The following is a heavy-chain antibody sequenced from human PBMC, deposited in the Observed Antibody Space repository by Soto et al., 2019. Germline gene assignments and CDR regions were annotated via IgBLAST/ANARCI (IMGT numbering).Heavy chain of an antibody. D-gene: IGHD2-15*01. CDR2: VSYSGDTT. Sequence: EVQLLESGGGLVQPGGSLRLSCAASGFSFSTYAMTWVRQAPGKGLEWVSVVSYSGDTTYYAESVKARFTISRDNSKNTLYLQMNSLRGDDTAVYYCAKVYGSGSCPYYYGMDVWGQGTTVTVSS. CDR1: GFSFSTYA. CDR3: AKVYGSGSCPYYYGMDV. V-gene: IGHV3-23*01. J-gene: IGHJ6*02.